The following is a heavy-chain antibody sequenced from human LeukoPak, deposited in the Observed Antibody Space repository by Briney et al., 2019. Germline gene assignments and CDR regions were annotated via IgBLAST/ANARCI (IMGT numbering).Heavy chain of an antibody. CDR2: ISSSGSTI. Sequence: GGSLRLSCAASGFTFSDYYMSWIRQAPGKGLEWFSYISSSGSTIYYADSVKGRFTISRDNAKNSLYLQMNSLRAEDTAVYYCATTNYDFWSGYSDYWGQGTLVTVSS. V-gene: IGHV3-11*01. J-gene: IGHJ4*02. CDR3: ATTNYDFWSGYSDY. D-gene: IGHD3-3*01. CDR1: GFTFSDYY.